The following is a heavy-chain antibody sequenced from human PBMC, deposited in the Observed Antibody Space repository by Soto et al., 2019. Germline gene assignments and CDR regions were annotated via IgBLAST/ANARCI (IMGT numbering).Heavy chain of an antibody. V-gene: IGHV4-34*01. J-gene: IGHJ4*02. Sequence: QVQLQQWGAGLLTPSETLSLTCAVYGGSFSGYYWSWIRQPPGKGLEWIGEINHSGSTNYNPSLKSRVTISVDTSKNQFSLKLSSVTAADTAVYYCARGMSYYDYIWGSSGDYWGQGTLVTVSS. D-gene: IGHD3-16*01. CDR2: INHSGST. CDR1: GGSFSGYY. CDR3: ARGMSYYDYIWGSSGDY.